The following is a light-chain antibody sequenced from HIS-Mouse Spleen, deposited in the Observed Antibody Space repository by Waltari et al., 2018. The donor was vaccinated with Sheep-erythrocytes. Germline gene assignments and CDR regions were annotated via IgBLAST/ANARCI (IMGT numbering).Light chain of an antibody. V-gene: IGKV3-15*01. J-gene: IGKJ2*01. CDR1: QSVSSN. CDR3: QQYNNWPPPYT. CDR2: GAS. Sequence: EIVMTQSPAPLSVSPGEGATLPSRASQSVSSNLAWYQQKPGQAPRLLIYGASTRATGIPARFSGSGSGTEFTLTISSMQSEDFAVYYCQQYNNWPPPYTFGQGTKLEIK.